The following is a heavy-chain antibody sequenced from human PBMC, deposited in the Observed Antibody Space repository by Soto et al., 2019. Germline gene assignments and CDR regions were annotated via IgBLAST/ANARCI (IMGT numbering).Heavy chain of an antibody. J-gene: IGHJ4*02. D-gene: IGHD6-19*01. CDR2: ISGSGGST. V-gene: IGHV3-23*01. Sequence: GGSLRLSCAASGVTFSSYAMSWVRQAPGKGLEWVSAISGSGGSTYYADSVKGRFTISKHNSKNTLYLQMNSLRAEDTAVYYCARVGSSGWYNYWGQGTLVTVSS. CDR3: ARVGSSGWYNY. CDR1: GVTFSSYA.